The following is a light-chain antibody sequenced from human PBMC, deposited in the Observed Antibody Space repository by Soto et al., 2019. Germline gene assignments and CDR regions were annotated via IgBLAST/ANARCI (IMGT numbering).Light chain of an antibody. V-gene: IGKV3-20*01. J-gene: IGKJ1*01. CDR2: GAS. Sequence: EVVMTQSPATLSVSPGERATLSCKASQSVRNNLVWYLQKPGQAPRPIIFGASTRAAGFPDRFSGSGSGTDFTLTISRLEPEDFAVYYCQQYGSSPRTFGQGTKVDIK. CDR1: QSVRNN. CDR3: QQYGSSPRT.